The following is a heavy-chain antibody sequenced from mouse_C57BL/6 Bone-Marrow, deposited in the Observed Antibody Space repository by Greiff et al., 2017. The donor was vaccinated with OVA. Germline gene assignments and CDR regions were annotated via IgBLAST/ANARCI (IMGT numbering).Heavy chain of an antibody. D-gene: IGHD2-3*01. Sequence: VQRVESGAELVRPGTSVKVSCKASGYAFTNYLIEWVKQRPGQGLEWIGVINPGSGGTNYNEKFKGKATLTADKSSSTAYMQLSSLTSEDSAVYFCARGDGYFSFDYWGQGTTLTVSS. J-gene: IGHJ2*01. CDR2: INPGSGGT. CDR1: GYAFTNYL. V-gene: IGHV1-54*01. CDR3: ARGDGYFSFDY.